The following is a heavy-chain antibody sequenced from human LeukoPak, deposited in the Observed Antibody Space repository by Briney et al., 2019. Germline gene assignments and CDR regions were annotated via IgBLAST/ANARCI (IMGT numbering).Heavy chain of an antibody. CDR1: GFTFSNYW. CDR2: INADGSYT. J-gene: IGHJ6*02. V-gene: IGHV3-74*01. D-gene: IGHD2-15*01. CDR3: ASEDGGMDV. Sequence: GGSLRLSCAASGFTFSNYWMHWVRHAPGKGLVWVSRINADGSYTDYADSVKGRFTISRDNAKNTLYLQMNSLRAEDTGMYYCASEDGGMDVWGQGTTVTVS.